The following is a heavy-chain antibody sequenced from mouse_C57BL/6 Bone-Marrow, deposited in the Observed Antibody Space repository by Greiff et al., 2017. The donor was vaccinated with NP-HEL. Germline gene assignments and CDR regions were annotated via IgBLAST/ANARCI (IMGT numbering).Heavy chain of an antibody. CDR3: GRHGLRRPFAY. D-gene: IGHD2-4*01. CDR2: IRSKSNNYAT. V-gene: IGHV10-1*01. J-gene: IGHJ3*01. CDR1: GFSFNTYA. Sequence: GGGLVQPKGSLKLSCAASGFSFNTYAMNWVRQAPGKGLEWVARIRSKSNNYATYYADSVKDRFTISRDDSESMLYLQMNKLKTEDTAMYYWGRHGLRRPFAYWGQGTLVTVSA.